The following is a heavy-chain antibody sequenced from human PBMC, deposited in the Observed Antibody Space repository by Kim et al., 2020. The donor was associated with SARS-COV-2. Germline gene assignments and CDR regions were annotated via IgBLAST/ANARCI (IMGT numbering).Heavy chain of an antibody. CDR2: INTNTGNP. CDR1: GYSFTSFA. V-gene: IGHV7-4-1*02. Sequence: ASVKVSCKASGYSFTSFAMNWVRQAPGQGLEWMGWINTNTGNPTYAQGFTGRFVFSLDTSVSTAYLQISSLKVEDTAVYYCARQVEMATIGFWGQGTMVTVSS. D-gene: IGHD5-12*01. J-gene: IGHJ3*01. CDR3: ARQVEMATIGF.